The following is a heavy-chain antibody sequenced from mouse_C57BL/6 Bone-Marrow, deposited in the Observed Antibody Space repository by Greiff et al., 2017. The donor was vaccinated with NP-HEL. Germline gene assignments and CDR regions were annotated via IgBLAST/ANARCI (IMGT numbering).Heavy chain of an antibody. CDR2: IWTGGGT. Sequence: VQLQESGPGLVAPSQSLSITCTVSGFSLTSYAISWVRQPPGKGLEWLGVIWTGGGTNYYSDLKSRMSIRKDNTKSQVFLKMNSLQTDVTARYYCASYINHWYFDVWGTGTTVTVSS. CDR3: ASYINHWYFDV. D-gene: IGHD1-3*01. V-gene: IGHV2-9-1*01. CDR1: GFSLTSYA. J-gene: IGHJ1*03.